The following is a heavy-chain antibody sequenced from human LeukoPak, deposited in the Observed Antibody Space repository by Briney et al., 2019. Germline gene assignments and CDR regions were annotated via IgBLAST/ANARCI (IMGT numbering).Heavy chain of an antibody. CDR1: GFTFSSYG. CDR3: AKDPVSGYSYFYAHNEWYYFDY. Sequence: GGSLRLSCAASGFTFSSYGMHWVRQAPGKGLEWVAFIRYDGSNKYYADSVKGRFTISRDNSKNTLYLQMNSLRAEDTAVYYRAKDPVSGYSYFYAHNEWYYFDYWGQGTLVTVSS. J-gene: IGHJ4*02. CDR2: IRYDGSNK. V-gene: IGHV3-30*02. D-gene: IGHD5-18*01.